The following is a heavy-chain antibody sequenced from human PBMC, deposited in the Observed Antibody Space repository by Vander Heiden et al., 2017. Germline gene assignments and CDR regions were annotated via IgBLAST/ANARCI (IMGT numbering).Heavy chain of an antibody. D-gene: IGHD6-19*01. CDR2: IVVGSGNT. CDR1: GFTFTSSA. V-gene: IGHV1-58*01. CDR3: AAESSSGWGGSMDV. J-gene: IGHJ6*02. Sequence: QMQLVQSGPEVKKPGTSVKVSCKASGFTFTSSAVQWVRQARGQRLEWIGWIVVGSGNTNYAQKVQERVTITRDMSTSTAYMELSSLRSEDTAGYYCAAESSSGWGGSMDVGGQGTTVTVSS.